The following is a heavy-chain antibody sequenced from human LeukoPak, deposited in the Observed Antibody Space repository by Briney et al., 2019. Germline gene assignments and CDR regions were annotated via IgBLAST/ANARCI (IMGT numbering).Heavy chain of an antibody. CDR2: IRPDGDRT. J-gene: IGHJ4*02. CDR1: GFTFSTYA. Sequence: GGSLRLSCAASGFTFSTYAITWVRQGPGKGLEWVSAIRPDGDRTYYANSVRGRFTISRDNSKDTVYLQINGLRVEDTAVYYCAREQSGSRGWYTVYYCGQGTLVTVSS. V-gene: IGHV3-23*01. D-gene: IGHD6-19*01. CDR3: AREQSGSRGWYTVYY.